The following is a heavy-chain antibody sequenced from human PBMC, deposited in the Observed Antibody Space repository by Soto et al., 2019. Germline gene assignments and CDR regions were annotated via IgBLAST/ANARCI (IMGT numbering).Heavy chain of an antibody. CDR1: GYTFTSYD. D-gene: IGHD6-13*01. CDR3: ARAVAAAGSLWFDP. V-gene: IGHV1-8*01. Sequence: ASVKVSCKASGYTFTSYDINWVRRATGQGLEWMGWMNPNSGNTGYAQKFQGRVTMTRNTSISTAYMELSSLRSEDTAVYYCARAVAAAGSLWFDPWGQGTLVTVSS. J-gene: IGHJ5*02. CDR2: MNPNSGNT.